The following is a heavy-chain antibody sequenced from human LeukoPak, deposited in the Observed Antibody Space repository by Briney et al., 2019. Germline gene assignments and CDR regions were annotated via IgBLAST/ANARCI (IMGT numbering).Heavy chain of an antibody. Sequence: PSETLSLTCTVSGGSISSYYWSWIRQPPGKGLEWIGYIYYSGTTNYNPSLKSRVAISVDTSKNQFSLKLTSVTAADTAVYYCVRDKGDVTRASSERYDYGGQGTLVTVS. J-gene: IGHJ4*02. D-gene: IGHD4-17*01. V-gene: IGHV4-59*01. CDR1: GGSISSYY. CDR2: IYYSGTT. CDR3: VRDKGDVTRASSERYDY.